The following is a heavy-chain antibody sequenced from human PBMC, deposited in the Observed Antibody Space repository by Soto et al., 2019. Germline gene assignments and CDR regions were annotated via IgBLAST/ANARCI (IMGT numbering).Heavy chain of an antibody. CDR1: GGSIRSSNW. D-gene: IGHD6-19*01. CDR2: IYHSGST. CDR3: ARDCIAVAQNWFDP. Sequence: PSETLSLTCAVSGGSIRSSNWWSWDRQPPGKGLEWIGEIYHSGSTNYNPSLKSRSTISVDKSKNQFSLKLSSVTAADTAVYYCARDCIAVAQNWFDPWGQGTLVTVSS. V-gene: IGHV4-4*02. J-gene: IGHJ5*02.